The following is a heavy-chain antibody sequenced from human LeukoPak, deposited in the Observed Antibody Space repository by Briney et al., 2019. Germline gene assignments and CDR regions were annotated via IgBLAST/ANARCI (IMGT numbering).Heavy chain of an antibody. J-gene: IGHJ5*02. D-gene: IGHD5-24*01. CDR2: ITISGHTK. CDR1: GFDLSTYE. CDR3: ARGDPHADL. V-gene: IGHV3-48*03. Sequence: PGGSLRLSCAASGFDLSTYEMNWVRQAPGKGLEWIADITISGHTKNYADSVKGLFSISRDNARTSLYLQMHSLRVEDTGVYYCARGDPHADLWGQGTLVTVSS.